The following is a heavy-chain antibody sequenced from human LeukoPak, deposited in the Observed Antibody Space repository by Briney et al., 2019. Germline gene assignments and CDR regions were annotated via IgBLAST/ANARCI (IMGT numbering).Heavy chain of an antibody. D-gene: IGHD1-14*01. Sequence: TSETLSLTCTVSDYSISSGYGYYWGWIRQPPGKGLEWIGNIYHSGITYYNHFNSSLKSRVTISIDTSKNQFSLKLSSVPAADTAVYYCARDRNVLLGLGGHKAQPRVGAFDIWGQGTMVTVSS. V-gene: IGHV4-38-2*02. CDR2: IYHSGIT. J-gene: IGHJ3*02. CDR1: DYSISSGYGYY. CDR3: ARDRNVLLGLGGHKAQPRVGAFDI.